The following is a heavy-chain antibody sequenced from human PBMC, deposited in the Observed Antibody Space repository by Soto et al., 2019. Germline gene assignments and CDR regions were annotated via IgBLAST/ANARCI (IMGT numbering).Heavy chain of an antibody. J-gene: IGHJ4*02. CDR2: IHYSGSA. CDR3: ARSGYTLGGVV. D-gene: IGHD3-16*01. CDR1: GASMSDYF. Sequence: PSETLSLTCTVSGASMSDYFGSWIRQSPGKGLEHIGYIHYSGSANYNPSLKSRVTISLDRSNNRFSLRLNSVTAEDTAIYYCARSGYTLGGVVWGQGILVTVSS. V-gene: IGHV4-59*13.